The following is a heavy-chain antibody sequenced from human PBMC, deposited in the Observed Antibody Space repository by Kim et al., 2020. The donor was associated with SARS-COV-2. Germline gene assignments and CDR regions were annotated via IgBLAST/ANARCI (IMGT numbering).Heavy chain of an antibody. J-gene: IGHJ3*02. V-gene: IGHV3-23*01. Sequence: GGSLRLSCAASGFTFSSYAMSWVRQAPGKGLEWVSAISGSGGSTYYADSVKGRFTISRDNSKNTLYLQMNSLRAEDTAVYYCAKDFFPRHYQLLYFDAFDIWGQGTMVTVSS. CDR1: GFTFSSYA. CDR3: AKDFFPRHYQLLYFDAFDI. D-gene: IGHD2-2*02. CDR2: ISGSGGST.